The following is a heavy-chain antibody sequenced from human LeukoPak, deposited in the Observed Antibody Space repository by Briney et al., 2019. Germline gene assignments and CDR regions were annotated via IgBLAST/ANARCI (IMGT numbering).Heavy chain of an antibody. CDR2: ISSSGSTI. D-gene: IGHD3-9*01. J-gene: IGHJ4*02. V-gene: IGHV3-11*04. CDR3: AKDMTGPFDY. Sequence: GGSLRPSCAASGFTFSDYYMSWIRQAPGKGLEWVSYISSSGSTIYYADSVKGRFTISRDNAKNTLYLQMNSLRAEDSAIYYCAKDMTGPFDYWDQGTLVTVSS. CDR1: GFTFSDYY.